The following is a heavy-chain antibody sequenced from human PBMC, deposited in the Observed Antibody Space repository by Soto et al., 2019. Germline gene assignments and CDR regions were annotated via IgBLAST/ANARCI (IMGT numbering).Heavy chain of an antibody. V-gene: IGHV3-23*01. D-gene: IGHD2-21*02. CDR3: AKVGIVVVTATPYYFDY. CDR2: ISGSGGST. J-gene: IGHJ4*01. CDR1: GFTFSSYA. Sequence: PGGSLRLSCAASGFTFSSYAMSWVRQAPGKGLEWVSAISGSGGSTYYADSVKGRFTISRDNSKNTLYLQMNSLRAEDTAVYYCAKVGIVVVTATPYYFDYWGQGTLVTVS.